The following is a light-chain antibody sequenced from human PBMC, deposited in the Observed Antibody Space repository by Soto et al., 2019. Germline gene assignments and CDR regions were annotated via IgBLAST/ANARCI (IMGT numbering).Light chain of an antibody. CDR1: QTISSW. V-gene: IGKV1-5*03. CDR3: QQYHSYPWT. J-gene: IGKJ1*01. CDR2: KAS. Sequence: DIQMTQSPSTLSASVGDRVTITCRASQTISSWLAWYQQKPGKAPKLLIYKASSLESGVPSRFSGSGSGTEFTLTISSLQPDDFATYYGQQYHSYPWTFGQGTKVEFK.